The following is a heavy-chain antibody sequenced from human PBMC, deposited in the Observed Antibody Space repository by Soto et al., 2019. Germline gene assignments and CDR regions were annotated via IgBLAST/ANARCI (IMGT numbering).Heavy chain of an antibody. D-gene: IGHD4-17*01. V-gene: IGHV1-24*01. CDR1: GYTLTELS. Sequence: ASVKVSCKVSGYTLTELSMHWVRQAPGKGLEWMGGFDPEDGETIYAQKFQGRVTMTEDTSTDTAYMELSSPRSEDTAVYYCATGTTVTTKYSYYYMDFWGKGTTVTVSS. J-gene: IGHJ6*03. CDR2: FDPEDGET. CDR3: ATGTTVTTKYSYYYMDF.